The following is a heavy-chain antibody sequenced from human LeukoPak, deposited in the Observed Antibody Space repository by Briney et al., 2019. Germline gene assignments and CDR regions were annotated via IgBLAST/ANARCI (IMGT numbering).Heavy chain of an antibody. CDR3: TTARYSYGFHPWNPDY. V-gene: IGHV3-30*03. J-gene: IGHJ4*02. D-gene: IGHD5-18*01. CDR1: GFTFSSYG. Sequence: GGSLRLSCAASGFTFSSYGMHWVRQAPGKGLEWVAVISYDGSNKYYADSVKGRFTISRDNSKSTLYLQMNSLRAEDTAVYYCTTARYSYGFHPWNPDYWGQGTLVTVSS. CDR2: ISYDGSNK.